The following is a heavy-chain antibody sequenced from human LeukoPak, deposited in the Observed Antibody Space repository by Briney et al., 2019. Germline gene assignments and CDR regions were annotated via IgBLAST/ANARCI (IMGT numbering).Heavy chain of an antibody. CDR2: ISWNSGSI. Sequence: GRSLRLSCAASGFTFDDYAMHWVRQAPGKGLEWVSGISWNSGSIGYADSVKGRFTISRDNAKNSLYLQMNTLRAEDTAVYYCASLDYWGQGTLVTVSS. CDR3: ASLDY. J-gene: IGHJ4*02. CDR1: GFTFDDYA. V-gene: IGHV3-9*01.